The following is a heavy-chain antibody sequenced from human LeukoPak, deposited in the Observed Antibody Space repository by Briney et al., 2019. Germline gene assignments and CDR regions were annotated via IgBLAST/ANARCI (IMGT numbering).Heavy chain of an antibody. V-gene: IGHV3-30*04. J-gene: IGHJ3*02. Sequence: GGSLRLSCAASGFTFSTYAMHWVRQAPGKGLEWVAVISYDGSSKYYADSVKGRFTIPRDNSKNTLYLQMNSLRAEDTAVYYCARARSSYGYGDAFDIWGQGTMVTVSS. CDR3: ARARSSYGYGDAFDI. CDR2: ISYDGSSK. CDR1: GFTFSTYA. D-gene: IGHD5-18*01.